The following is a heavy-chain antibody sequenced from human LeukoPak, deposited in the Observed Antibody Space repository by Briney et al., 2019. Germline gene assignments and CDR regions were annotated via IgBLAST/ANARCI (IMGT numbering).Heavy chain of an antibody. V-gene: IGHV1-69*01. CDR1: GGTFSSYA. Sequence: SVKVSCKASGGTFSSYAISWVRQAPGQGLEWMGGIIPIFGTANYAQKFQGRVTITADESTSTAYMELSSLRSEDTAVYYCASIVGATSNFDYWGQGTLVTVSS. D-gene: IGHD1-26*01. CDR3: ASIVGATSNFDY. CDR2: IIPIFGTA. J-gene: IGHJ4*02.